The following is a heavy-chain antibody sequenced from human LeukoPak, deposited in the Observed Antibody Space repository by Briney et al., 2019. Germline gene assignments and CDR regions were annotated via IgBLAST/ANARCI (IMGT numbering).Heavy chain of an antibody. CDR2: IKTKSQGGTT. D-gene: IGHD1-1*01. V-gene: IGHV3-15*05. J-gene: IGHJ4*02. CDR1: GFSFTKAW. CDR3: AVGIETTDTDY. Sequence: GGSLRLSCAASGFSFTKAWMNWVRQAPGKGLEWVARIKTKSQGGTTDYAAPVKGRFAISRDDSENRLYLQMDSLKSEDTAVYYCAVGIETTDTDYGGQGTLVTVSS.